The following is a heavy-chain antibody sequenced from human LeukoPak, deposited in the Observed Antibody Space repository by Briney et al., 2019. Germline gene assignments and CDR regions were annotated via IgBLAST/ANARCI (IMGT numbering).Heavy chain of an antibody. CDR2: INPSGGTT. V-gene: IGHV1-46*02. Sequence: ASVKVSCKASGYTFNRYYMHWVRQAPGQGLEWMGIINPSGGTTSYAQKFQGRVTMTSDMSTSTVYMELSSLRSEDTALYYSARDDDDSSWHFWGQGTLVTVSS. CDR3: ARDDDDSSWHF. CDR1: GYTFNRYY. J-gene: IGHJ4*02. D-gene: IGHD6-13*01.